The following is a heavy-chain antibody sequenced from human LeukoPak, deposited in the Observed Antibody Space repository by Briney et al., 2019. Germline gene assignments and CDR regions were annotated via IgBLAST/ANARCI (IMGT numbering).Heavy chain of an antibody. D-gene: IGHD1-14*01. CDR1: GFIFSSYS. CDR3: ARVYRRYFDY. CDR2: ISSSSSSI. J-gene: IGHJ4*02. Sequence: GGSLRLSCAASGFIFSSYSMNWVRQAPGKGLEWVSYISSSSSSIYYADAVKGRFTISRDNAKNSLYLQMNSLRAEDTAAYYCARVYRRYFDYWGQGTLVTVSS. V-gene: IGHV3-48*01.